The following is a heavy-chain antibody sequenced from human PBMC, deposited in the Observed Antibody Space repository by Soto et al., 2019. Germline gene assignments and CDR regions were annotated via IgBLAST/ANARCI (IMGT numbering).Heavy chain of an antibody. J-gene: IGHJ4*02. CDR3: ARSMGLRYFDWLPI. D-gene: IGHD3-9*01. CDR2: IYYSGST. CDR1: GGSISSGDYY. V-gene: IGHV4-30-4*01. Sequence: PSETLSLTCTVSGGSISSGDYYWSWTRQPPGKGLEWIGYIYYSGSTYYNPSLKSRVTISVDTSKNQFSLKLSSVTAADTAVYYCARSMGLRYFDWLPIWGQGTLVTVSS.